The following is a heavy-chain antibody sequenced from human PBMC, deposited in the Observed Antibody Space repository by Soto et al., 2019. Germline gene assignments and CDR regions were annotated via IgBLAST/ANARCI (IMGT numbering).Heavy chain of an antibody. J-gene: IGHJ6*02. CDR2: IWYDGSNK. V-gene: IGHV3-33*01. D-gene: IGHD3-10*01. CDR3: ARSRSGTYLYGMDI. Sequence: GGSLRLSCAASGFTFSSYCMHWVRQAPGKGLEWVAVIWYDGSNKYYADSVKGRFTISRDNSKNTLYLQMNSLRAEDTAVYYCARSRSGTYLYGMDIWGQGTTVTVSS. CDR1: GFTFSSYC.